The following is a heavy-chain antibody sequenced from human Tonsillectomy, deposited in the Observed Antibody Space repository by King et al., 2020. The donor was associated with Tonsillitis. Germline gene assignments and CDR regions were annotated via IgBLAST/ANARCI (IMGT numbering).Heavy chain of an antibody. V-gene: IGHV3-30-3*01. D-gene: IGHD3-10*01. Sequence: VQLVESGGGVVQPGRSLRLSCAASGFTFSNYAMHWVRQAPGKGLEWVAVISYDGSDKYYTDSVKGRLTISRDNSKNTLYLQMNSLRAEDTALYYCARDGGEYYFEYWRQGTLVTVSS. CDR3: ARDGGEYYFEY. CDR1: GFTFSNYA. J-gene: IGHJ4*02. CDR2: ISYDGSDK.